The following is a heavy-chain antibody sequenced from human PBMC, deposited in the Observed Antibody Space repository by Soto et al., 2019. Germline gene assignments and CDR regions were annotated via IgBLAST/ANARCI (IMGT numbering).Heavy chain of an antibody. CDR1: GFTVSSNY. Sequence: PGGSLRLSCAASGFTVSSNYMSWVRQAPGKGLEWVSVIYSGGSTFYADSVKGRFTISRDNSKNTLYLQMNSLRVEDTAVYYCTRKATSGEFDYWGQGTLVTVS. CDR3: TRKATSGEFDY. D-gene: IGHD1-26*01. CDR2: IYSGGST. J-gene: IGHJ4*02. V-gene: IGHV3-66*01.